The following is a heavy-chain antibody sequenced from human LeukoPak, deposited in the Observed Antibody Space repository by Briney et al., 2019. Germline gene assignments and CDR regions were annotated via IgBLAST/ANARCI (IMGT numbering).Heavy chain of an antibody. V-gene: IGHV1-18*01. CDR2: ISAYNGNT. CDR3: ARDMGKGYRSSWYPNY. J-gene: IGHJ4*02. CDR1: GYTFTSYG. D-gene: IGHD6-13*01. Sequence: ASVKVSCKASGYTFTSYGISWVRQAPGQGLEWMGWISAYNGNTNYAQKLQGRVTMTIDTSTSTAYMELRSLRSDDTAVYYCARDMGKGYRSSWYPNYWGQGTLVTVSS.